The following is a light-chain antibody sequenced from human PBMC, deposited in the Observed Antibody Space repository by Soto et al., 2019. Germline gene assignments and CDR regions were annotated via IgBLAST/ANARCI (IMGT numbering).Light chain of an antibody. CDR3: QQDKNYASWT. Sequence: DIQMTQSPSTLSASVGDRVTISCRASQRVSRWVAWYQQKPGKAPKVLIYDASVLESGVPSRFSGDGDGTHFTLTISSLQPDDLATYYCQQDKNYASWTFGQGTKVDIK. CDR1: QRVSRW. V-gene: IGKV1-5*01. CDR2: DAS. J-gene: IGKJ1*01.